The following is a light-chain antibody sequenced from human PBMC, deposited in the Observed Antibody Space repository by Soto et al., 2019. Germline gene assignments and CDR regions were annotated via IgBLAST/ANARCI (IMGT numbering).Light chain of an antibody. V-gene: IGKV3-20*01. Sequence: EFVCTQSPCALSLSPGGRATRCCRASQSLTNSFIAWYQQRPGQAPRLLIYDTSSRASGIPDRFSGSGSGTDFTLTISRLETEDFAVFYCQQYGTSEIIFGQGTRLEIK. J-gene: IGKJ5*01. CDR2: DTS. CDR3: QQYGTSEII. CDR1: QSLTNSF.